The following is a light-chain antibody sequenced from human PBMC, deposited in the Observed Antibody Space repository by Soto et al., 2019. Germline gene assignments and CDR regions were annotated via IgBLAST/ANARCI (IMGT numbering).Light chain of an antibody. Sequence: EIVLTQSPGTLSLSPGERATLSCRASQSVSSSYLAWYQQKTGQAPRLLMYGASSRATGIPDRISGSGSGTDFTLTISRLEPEDFAVYYCQQYGSSPETFGPGTKVDIK. CDR2: GAS. CDR3: QQYGSSPET. J-gene: IGKJ3*01. V-gene: IGKV3-20*01. CDR1: QSVSSSY.